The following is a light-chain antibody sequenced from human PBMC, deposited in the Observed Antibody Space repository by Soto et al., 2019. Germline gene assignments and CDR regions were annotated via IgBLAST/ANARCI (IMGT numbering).Light chain of an antibody. J-gene: IGKJ4*01. Sequence: EIVLTQSPGTLSLPPGERATLSCRASQSVSSSSLAWYQQKPGQAPRLLIYGASTRATGIPDRFSGSGSGTDFTLTISRLEPEDFAVYYCQQYGSSLLTFGGGTKVEIK. CDR2: GAS. CDR1: QSVSSSS. V-gene: IGKV3-20*01. CDR3: QQYGSSLLT.